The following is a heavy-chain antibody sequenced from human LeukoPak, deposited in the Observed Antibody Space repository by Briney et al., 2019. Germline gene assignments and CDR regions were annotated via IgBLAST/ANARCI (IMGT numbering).Heavy chain of an antibody. CDR1: GYTFTGYY. CDR3: ARGVPGYYYGMDV. V-gene: IGHV1-2*02. CDR2: INPNSGGT. Sequence: ASVRVSCKASGYTFTGYYMHWVRQAPGQGLEWMGWINPNSGGTNYAQKFQGRVTMTRDTSISTAYMELSRLRSDDTAVYYCARGVPGYYYGMDVWGQGTTVTVSS. J-gene: IGHJ6*02.